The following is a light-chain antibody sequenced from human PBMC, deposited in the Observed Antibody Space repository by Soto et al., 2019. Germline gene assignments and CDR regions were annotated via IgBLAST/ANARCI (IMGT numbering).Light chain of an antibody. CDR1: SSNIGSNY. Sequence: QSVLTQSPSVSAAPGQKVTISCSGSSSNIGSNYVSWYQQLPGTAPKLLIYDHNKRPSGIPDRCSGSKSGTSGTLDITGLQTGDEADYYCATWDGSLPGEVFGGGTKLTVL. CDR2: DHN. V-gene: IGLV1-51*01. CDR3: ATWDGSLPGEV. J-gene: IGLJ2*01.